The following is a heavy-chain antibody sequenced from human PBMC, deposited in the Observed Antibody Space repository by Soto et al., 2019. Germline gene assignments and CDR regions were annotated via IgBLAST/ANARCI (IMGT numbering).Heavy chain of an antibody. J-gene: IGHJ6*02. CDR2: INPSGGST. CDR3: ASSGDGYRTPDYYGMDV. CDR1: GYTCTSYY. V-gene: IGHV1-46*01. Sequence: QVKLVQSGASVQKPGASVKVSCKASGYTCTSYYMHWVRQAPGQGLEWMGIINPSGGSTSYAQKFQGRVTMTRDTSTSTVYMERSSLRSEDTAVYYCASSGDGYRTPDYYGMDVWGHGTTVTVSS. D-gene: IGHD5-12*01.